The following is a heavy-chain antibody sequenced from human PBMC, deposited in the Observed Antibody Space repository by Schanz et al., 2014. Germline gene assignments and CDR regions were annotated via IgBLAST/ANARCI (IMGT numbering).Heavy chain of an antibody. CDR3: AREVGLYDRGWFDP. Sequence: VQLEQSGAEVKKPGSSVKVSCKASGGTFSSFGINWVRQAPGQGLEWMGWINGYNGHTLYAQKFQGRVTMTTDTSTGTAYMELRSLRSEDTAVYYCAREVGLYDRGWFDPWGQGTLVTVSS. CDR2: INGYNGHT. CDR1: GGTFSSFG. J-gene: IGHJ5*02. D-gene: IGHD3-22*01. V-gene: IGHV1-18*01.